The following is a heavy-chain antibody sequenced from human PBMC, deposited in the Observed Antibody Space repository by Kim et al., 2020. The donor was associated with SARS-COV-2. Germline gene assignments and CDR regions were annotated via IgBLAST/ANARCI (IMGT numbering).Heavy chain of an antibody. V-gene: IGHV5-51*01. CDR3: ARSDSRHFDY. D-gene: IGHD3-22*01. Sequence: GESLKISCQGSGYSFNTYWIGWVRQMPGKGLEWVGIIYPGDSDTRYSPSFQGQVTISTDKSITTAYLQWTSLKASDTAIYYCARSDSRHFDYWGRGILVTVSS. J-gene: IGHJ4*02. CDR2: IYPGDSDT. CDR1: GYSFNTYW.